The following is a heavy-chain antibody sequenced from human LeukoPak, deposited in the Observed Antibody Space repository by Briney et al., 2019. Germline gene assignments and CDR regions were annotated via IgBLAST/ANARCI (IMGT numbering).Heavy chain of an antibody. J-gene: IGHJ4*02. CDR1: GFTFSNYI. CDR2: ILENGNNQ. CDR3: AKTDYSINPDY. Sequence: PGGSLRLSCAASGFTFSNYIMHWVRQAPGKGLDWVAVILENGNNQYYADSVRGRFTISRDNSKNTLFLQMDSLRGDDTAMYYCAKTDYSINPDYWGQGTLVTVSS. D-gene: IGHD4-11*01. V-gene: IGHV3-30*04.